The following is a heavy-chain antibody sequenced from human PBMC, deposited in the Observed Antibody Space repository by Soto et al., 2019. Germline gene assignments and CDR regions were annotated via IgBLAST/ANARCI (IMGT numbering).Heavy chain of an antibody. CDR1: GYRFPDYW. D-gene: IGHD3-9*01. Sequence: GGSPKTSCQSPGYRFPDYWIGWVRQMPGNGLGRGGIIYPGDSDARYRPSFHGQVTTSVDTSSNTAILRWNSPTPSDTAMYYCARQADYNILTSYFYYFDYWGQGSLVTVPP. CDR3: ARQADYNILTSYFYYFDY. V-gene: IGHV5-51*01. J-gene: IGHJ4*02. CDR2: IYPGDSDA.